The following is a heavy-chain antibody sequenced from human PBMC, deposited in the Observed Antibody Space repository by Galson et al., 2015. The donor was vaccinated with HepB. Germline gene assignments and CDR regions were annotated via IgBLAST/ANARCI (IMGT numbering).Heavy chain of an antibody. CDR2: IYPGDSDT. CDR3: ARGGVKAAPRPPVIDF. D-gene: IGHD3-16*01. CDR1: GYSFADFW. V-gene: IGHV5-51*01. J-gene: IGHJ4*02. Sequence: QSGAEVKKPGESLKISCKGSGYSFADFWIAWVRQMPGKGLEWMGIIYPGDSDTRYSPSFQGQVTISADKSISTAYLQWSSLKASDTAIYYCARGGVKAAPRPPVIDFWGQGALVTVSS.